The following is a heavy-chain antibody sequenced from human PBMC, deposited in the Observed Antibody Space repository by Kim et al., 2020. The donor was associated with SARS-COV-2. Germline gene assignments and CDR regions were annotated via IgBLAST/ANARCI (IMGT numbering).Heavy chain of an antibody. CDR1: GYTFTSYY. CDR3: ARDFIGAAGTYGMDV. D-gene: IGHD6-13*01. J-gene: IGHJ6*02. Sequence: ASVKVSCKASGYTFTSYYMHWVRQAPGQGLEWMGIINPRGGSTSYAQKFQGRVTMTRDTSTSTVYMELSSLRSEDTAVYYCARDFIGAAGTYGMDVWGQGTTVTVSS. CDR2: INPRGGST. V-gene: IGHV1-46*01.